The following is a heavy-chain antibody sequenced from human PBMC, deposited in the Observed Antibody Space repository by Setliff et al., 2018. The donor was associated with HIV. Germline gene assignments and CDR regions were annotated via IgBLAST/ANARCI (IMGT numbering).Heavy chain of an antibody. J-gene: IGHJ4*02. CDR1: GGSFSGYY. D-gene: IGHD6-6*01. Sequence: SETLSLTCAVSGGSFSGYYWNWIRQPPGKGLEWIGEINHRGSTNYNPSLKSRVTISVDTSKNQFSLKLNSVIAADTAVYYCARGRGIAARHFDYWGQGTLVTVSS. V-gene: IGHV4-34*01. CDR2: INHRGST. CDR3: ARGRGIAARHFDY.